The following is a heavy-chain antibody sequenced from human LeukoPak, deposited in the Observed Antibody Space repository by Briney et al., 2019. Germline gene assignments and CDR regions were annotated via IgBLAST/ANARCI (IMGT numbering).Heavy chain of an antibody. CDR1: GGSISSYY. CDR2: IYYSGST. D-gene: IGHD3-3*01. Sequence: PSETLSLTCTVSGGSISSYYWSWIRQPPGKGLEWIGYIYYSGSTNCNPSLKSRVTISVDTSKNQFSLKLSSVTAADTAVYYCARAPHWYDFTFDPWGQGTLVTVSS. J-gene: IGHJ5*02. V-gene: IGHV4-59*01. CDR3: ARAPHWYDFTFDP.